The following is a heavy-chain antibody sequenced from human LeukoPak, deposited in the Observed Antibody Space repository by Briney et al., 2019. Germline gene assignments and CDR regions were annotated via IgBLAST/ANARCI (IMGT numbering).Heavy chain of an antibody. CDR1: GYTFTIYG. Sequence: ASVKVSFKGSGYTFTIYGIGWVRQAPGQGMGWVGWISAYNGNTNYAQKVKGRVTMTTDTSTSTAYMELRSLRSDDTAVYYCAREHCSGGSCCDYWGQGTLVTVSS. V-gene: IGHV1-18*01. J-gene: IGHJ4*02. D-gene: IGHD2-15*01. CDR2: ISAYNGNT. CDR3: AREHCSGGSCCDY.